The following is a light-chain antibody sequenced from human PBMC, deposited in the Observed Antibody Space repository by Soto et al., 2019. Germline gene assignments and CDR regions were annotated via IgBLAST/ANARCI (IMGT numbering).Light chain of an antibody. V-gene: IGKV3-11*01. CDR3: QT. CDR2: DAS. J-gene: IGKJ5*01. Sequence: EIVLTQSPATLSLSPGERATLSCRASQSVSSYLAWYQQKPGQATRLLIYDASNRATGIPARFSGSGSGTDFTLTISSLEPEDFAVYYLQTFGQGTRLEIK. CDR1: QSVSSY.